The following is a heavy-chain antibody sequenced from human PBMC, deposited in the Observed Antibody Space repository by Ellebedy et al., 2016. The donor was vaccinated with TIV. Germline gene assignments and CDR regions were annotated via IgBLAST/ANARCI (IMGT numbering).Heavy chain of an antibody. V-gene: IGHV3-53*01. D-gene: IGHD3-3*01. Sequence: GESLKISCAASGFTFSSYAMSWVRQAPGKGLEWVSVIYSGGSTFYADSVKGRFTISRDNSKNTLYLQMNSLRAEDTAVYYCATRDYDLWSGVSYYYYMDVWGKGTTVTVSS. J-gene: IGHJ6*03. CDR1: GFTFSSYA. CDR3: ATRDYDLWSGVSYYYYMDV. CDR2: IYSGGST.